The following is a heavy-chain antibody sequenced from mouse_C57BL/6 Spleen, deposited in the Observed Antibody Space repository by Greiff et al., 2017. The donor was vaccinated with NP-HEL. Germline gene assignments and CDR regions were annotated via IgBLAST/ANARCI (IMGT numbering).Heavy chain of an antibody. CDR3: TRSSPYGYGSSGYAMDY. CDR1: GYTFTSYW. CDR2: IYPGNSDT. D-gene: IGHD2-2*01. J-gene: IGHJ4*01. Sequence: VQLKESGTVLARPGASVKMSCKTSGYTFTSYWMHWVKQRPGQGLEWIGAIYPGNSDTSYNQKFKGKAKLTAVTSASTAYMELSSLTNEDSAVYYCTRSSPYGYGSSGYAMDYWGQGTSVTVSS. V-gene: IGHV1-5*01.